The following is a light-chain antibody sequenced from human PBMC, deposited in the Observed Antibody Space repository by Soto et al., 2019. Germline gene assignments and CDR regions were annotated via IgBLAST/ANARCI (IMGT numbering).Light chain of an antibody. CDR1: QSVLYSSNNKNY. Sequence: DTVMTQSPDSLAVSLGERATINCKSSQSVLYSSNNKNYLAWYQQKPGQPPKLLIYWASTRESGVPDRFSGSGSETDFTLTSSSLQAEDVAVYYCQQHLSTPLTFGGGTKVELK. J-gene: IGKJ4*01. V-gene: IGKV4-1*01. CDR2: WAS. CDR3: QQHLSTPLT.